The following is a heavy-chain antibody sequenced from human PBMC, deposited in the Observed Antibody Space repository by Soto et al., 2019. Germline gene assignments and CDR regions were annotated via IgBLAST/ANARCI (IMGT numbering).Heavy chain of an antibody. CDR3: ARAVVEGTTLSLGP. CDR2: MNPYGGYT. V-gene: IGHV1-8*01. D-gene: IGHD2-15*01. CDR1: GDTFTNYD. J-gene: IGHJ5*02. Sequence: QAQLVQSGAEVKKPGASVKVSCKASGDTFTNYDINWVRHAPGQGLEWMGWMNPYGGYTGYAQKFQGRVSMTRDTSMGTAYMELSGLTSDDTAVYYCARAVVEGTTLSLGPWGQGTLVIVSS.